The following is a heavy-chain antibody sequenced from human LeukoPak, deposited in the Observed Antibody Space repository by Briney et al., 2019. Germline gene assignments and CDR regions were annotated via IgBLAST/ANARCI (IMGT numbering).Heavy chain of an antibody. CDR1: GFTFSDYY. D-gene: IGHD6-13*01. V-gene: IGHV3-11*01. CDR2: ISSSGSTI. J-gene: IGHJ5*02. CDR3: ARDPTRSWYVNWFDP. Sequence: GGSLRLSCAAPGFTFSDYYMSWIRQAPGKGLEWVSYISSSGSTIYYADSVKGRFTISRDNAKNSLYLQMNSLRAEDTAVYYCARDPTRSWYVNWFDPWGQGTLVTVSS.